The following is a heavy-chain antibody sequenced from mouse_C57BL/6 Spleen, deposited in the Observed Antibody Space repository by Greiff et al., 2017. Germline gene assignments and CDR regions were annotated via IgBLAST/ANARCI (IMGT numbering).Heavy chain of an antibody. CDR3: ARSEVVTTRYYFDY. Sequence: VQLQESGAELVKPGASVKISCKASGYAFSSYWLNWVKQRPGKGLEWIGQIYPGDGDTNYNGKFKGKATLTADKSSSTAYMQLSSLTSEDSAVYFCARSEVVTTRYYFDYWGQGTTLTVSA. V-gene: IGHV1-80*01. CDR1: GYAFSSYW. D-gene: IGHD2-3*01. CDR2: IYPGDGDT. J-gene: IGHJ2*01.